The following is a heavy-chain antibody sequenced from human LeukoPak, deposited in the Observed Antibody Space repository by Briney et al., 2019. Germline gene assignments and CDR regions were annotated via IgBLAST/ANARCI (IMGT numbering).Heavy chain of an antibody. CDR2: IIPIFGTA. CDR1: GGTFSSYA. CDR3: ARYYYDSSGYHRH. D-gene: IGHD3-22*01. V-gene: IGHV1-69*05. J-gene: IGHJ4*02. Sequence: SVKVSCKASGGTFSSYAISWVRQAPGQGLEWMGRIIPIFGTANYAQKFQGRVTITTDESTSTAYMELSSLRSEDTAVYYCARYYYDSSGYHRHWGQGTLVTVSS.